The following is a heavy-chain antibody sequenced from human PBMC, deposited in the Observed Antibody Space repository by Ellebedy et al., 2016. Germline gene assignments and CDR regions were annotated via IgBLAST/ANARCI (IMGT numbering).Heavy chain of an antibody. CDR2: IYYSGST. Sequence: SETLSLXCTVSGGSISSYYWSWIRQPPGKGLEWIGYIYYSGSTNYNPSLKSRVTISVDTSKNQFSLKLSSVTAADTAVYYCATSVDIVASFDYWGQGTLVTVSS. V-gene: IGHV4-59*13. D-gene: IGHD5-12*01. CDR1: GGSISSYY. J-gene: IGHJ4*02. CDR3: ATSVDIVASFDY.